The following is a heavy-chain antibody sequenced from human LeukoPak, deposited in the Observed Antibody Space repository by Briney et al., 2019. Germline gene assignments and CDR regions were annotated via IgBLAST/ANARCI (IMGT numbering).Heavy chain of an antibody. CDR1: GFTFSSYA. J-gene: IGHJ4*02. CDR3: ARDGLSTTYYYDSSGYQN. CDR2: ISGSGGST. D-gene: IGHD3-22*01. Sequence: GGSLRLSRAASGFTFSSYAMSWVRQAPGKGLEWVSAISGSGGSTYYADSVKGRFTISRDNSKNTLYLQMNSLRAEDTAVYYCARDGLSTTYYYDSSGYQNWGQGTLVTVSS. V-gene: IGHV3-23*01.